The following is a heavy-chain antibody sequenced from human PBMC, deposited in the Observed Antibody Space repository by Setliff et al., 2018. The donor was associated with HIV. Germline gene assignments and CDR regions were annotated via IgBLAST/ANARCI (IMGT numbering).Heavy chain of an antibody. CDR3: ATRIIAAAGYY. V-gene: IGHV4-31*03. J-gene: IGHJ4*02. D-gene: IGHD6-13*01. Sequence: SETLSLTCTVSGGSISSSSYYWGWIRQPPGKGLEWIGYIYYSGSTYYNPSLKSRVTISVETSKNQVSLKLSSLRSEDTAVYYCATRIIAAAGYYWGQGTLVTVSS. CDR1: GGSISSSSYY. CDR2: IYYSGST.